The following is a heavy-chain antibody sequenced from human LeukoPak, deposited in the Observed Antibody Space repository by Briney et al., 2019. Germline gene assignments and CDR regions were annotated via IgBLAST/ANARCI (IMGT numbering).Heavy chain of an antibody. CDR1: GGSITNFY. CDR2: IYYTGST. V-gene: IGHV4-59*08. CDR3: AASRWYFDV. J-gene: IGHJ2*01. Sequence: SETLSLTCTVSGGSITNFYWSWVRQPPGKRLEWLGFIYYTGSTIYNPSLESRVTISVDTSKNQFSLRLRSVTAADTAVYYCAASRWYFDVWGRGVVVAVSS.